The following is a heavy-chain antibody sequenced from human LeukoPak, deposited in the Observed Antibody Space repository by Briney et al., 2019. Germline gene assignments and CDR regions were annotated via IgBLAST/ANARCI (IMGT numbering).Heavy chain of an antibody. CDR2: ISGSSYYI. J-gene: IGHJ3*02. CDR1: GFTFSSYT. Sequence: PGGSLRLSCAASGFTFSSYTVNWIRQAPGKGLEWVSSISGSSYYIYYADSVRGRFTISRDNAKNSAYLQMNSLRAEDTAVYYCARRRGIAVAVLDAFDIWGQGTMVTVSS. D-gene: IGHD6-19*01. CDR3: ARRRGIAVAVLDAFDI. V-gene: IGHV3-21*01.